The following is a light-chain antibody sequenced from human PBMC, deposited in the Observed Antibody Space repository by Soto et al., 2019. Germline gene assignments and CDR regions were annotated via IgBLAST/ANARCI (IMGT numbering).Light chain of an antibody. Sequence: QSVLTQPASVSLSPGQSITISCTGASSDVGTYNLVSWYQHHPGKAPKLMIYEGTKRPSGVSNRFSGSTSGNTASLTISGLQAEDEADYFCCSYATSSAFYVFGTGTKVTVL. CDR2: EGT. CDR3: CSYATSSAFYV. J-gene: IGLJ1*01. V-gene: IGLV2-23*01. CDR1: SSDVGTYNL.